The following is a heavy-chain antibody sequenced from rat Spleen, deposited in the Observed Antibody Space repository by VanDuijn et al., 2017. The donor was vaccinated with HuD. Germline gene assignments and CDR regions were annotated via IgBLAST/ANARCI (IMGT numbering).Heavy chain of an antibody. Sequence: EVQLVESDGGLVQPGRSLKLPRAASGFSFSDHCVAWVRQAPTKGLEWVATISYDGTATYYRDSVKGRFTLSRDNAKSTLYLQMDSLRSEDTASYYCVRQGYLRDWYFDFWGPGTMVTVSS. V-gene: IGHV5-29*01. CDR1: GFSFSDHC. CDR2: ISYDGTAT. CDR3: VRQGYLRDWYFDF. J-gene: IGHJ1*01. D-gene: IGHD2-7*01.